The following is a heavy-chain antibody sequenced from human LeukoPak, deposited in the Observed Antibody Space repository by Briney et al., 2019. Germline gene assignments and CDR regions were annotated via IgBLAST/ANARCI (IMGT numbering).Heavy chain of an antibody. V-gene: IGHV3-20*04. CDR1: GFTFDDYG. Sequence: GGSLRLSCTASGFTFDDYGMSWVRQVPGKGLEWVSGINWNGGSTGYADSVKGRFTISRDNAKKSLHLLMNSLRAEDTALYYCARVGASSGYYFDYWGQGTLATVSS. CDR3: ARVGASSGYYFDY. CDR2: INWNGGST. D-gene: IGHD3-22*01. J-gene: IGHJ4*02.